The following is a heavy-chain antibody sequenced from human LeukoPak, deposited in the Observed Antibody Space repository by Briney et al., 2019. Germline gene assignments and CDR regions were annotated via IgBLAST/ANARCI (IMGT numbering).Heavy chain of an antibody. D-gene: IGHD4-11*01. CDR3: TTMTTVERYYYYGMDV. CDR2: IRSKANSYAT. Sequence: PGGSLRLSCAASGFTFSGSAMHWVRQASGKGLEWVGRIRSKANSYATAYAASVKGRFTISRDDSKNTAYLQMNSLKTEDTAVYYCTTMTTVERYYYYGMDVWGQGTTVTVSS. CDR1: GFTFSGSA. V-gene: IGHV3-73*01. J-gene: IGHJ6*02.